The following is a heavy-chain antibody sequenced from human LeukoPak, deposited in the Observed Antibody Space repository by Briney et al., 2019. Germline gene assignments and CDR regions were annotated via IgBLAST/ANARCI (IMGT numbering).Heavy chain of an antibody. CDR3: AKDIASTGPDFFHY. Sequence: GGSLRLSCAASGFTFDDYGVSWVRQAPGKGLEWVSAISGSGDSTYYADSVNGRFTISRDNSKNTLYLQMNSLRAEDTAIYYCAKDIASTGPDFFHYWGQGTLVTVSS. CDR1: GFTFDDYG. V-gene: IGHV3-23*01. J-gene: IGHJ4*02. CDR2: ISGSGDST. D-gene: IGHD6-13*01.